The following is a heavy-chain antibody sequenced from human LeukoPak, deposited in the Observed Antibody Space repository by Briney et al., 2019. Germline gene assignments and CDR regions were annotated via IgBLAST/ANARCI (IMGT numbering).Heavy chain of an antibody. Sequence: PGGSLRLSCAVSGFTFSSYAMSWVRQAPGKGLEWVSAISGSGGSTYYADSVKGRFTISRENSKTTLYLQINRLRAEDTAVYYGAKEETYYYDSSYWGQGTLVTVSS. J-gene: IGHJ4*02. V-gene: IGHV3-23*01. CDR1: GFTFSSYA. D-gene: IGHD3-22*01. CDR3: AKEETYYYDSSY. CDR2: ISGSGGST.